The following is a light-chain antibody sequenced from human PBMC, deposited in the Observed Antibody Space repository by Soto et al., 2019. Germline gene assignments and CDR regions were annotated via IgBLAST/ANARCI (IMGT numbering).Light chain of an antibody. J-gene: IGLJ2*01. CDR2: KDS. V-gene: IGLV3-25*03. CDR3: QSADISGTYVV. Sequence: SYELTQPPSVSVSPGQTARSTCSGDALPKQYAYWYQQKPGQAPVLVIYKDSERPSGIPERFSGSSSGTTVTLTISGVQAEDEADYYCQSADISGTYVVFGGGTKVTVL. CDR1: ALPKQY.